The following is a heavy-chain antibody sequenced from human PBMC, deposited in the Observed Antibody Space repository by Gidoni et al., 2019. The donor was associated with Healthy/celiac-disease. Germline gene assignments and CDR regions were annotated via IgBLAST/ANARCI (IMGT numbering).Heavy chain of an antibody. CDR1: GGSFSGYY. J-gene: IGHJ5*02. V-gene: IGHV4-34*01. CDR2: INHSGST. CDR3: GAGDSGGSRKNWFDP. Sequence: QVQLQQWGAGLLKPSEPLSLTCAVYGGSFSGYYWSWIRQPPGKGLEWIGEINHSGSTNYNPSLKSRVTISVDTSKNQFSLKLSSVTAADTAVYYWGAGDSGGSRKNWFDPWGQGTLVTVSS. D-gene: IGHD3-10*01.